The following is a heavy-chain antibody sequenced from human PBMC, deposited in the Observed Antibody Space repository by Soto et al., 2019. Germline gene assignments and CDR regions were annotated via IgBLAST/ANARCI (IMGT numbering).Heavy chain of an antibody. Sequence: ASVKVSCKASGISFSTYAIHWVRQAPGQGLEWMGWINAGNGNTRYSQKFQGRVTLTRDTSASTTYMDLSSLRSEDTAIYYCARAISGYVTWGQGTLVTVSS. CDR2: INAGNGNT. CDR1: GISFSTYA. CDR3: ARAISGYVT. V-gene: IGHV1-3*01. J-gene: IGHJ4*02. D-gene: IGHD5-12*01.